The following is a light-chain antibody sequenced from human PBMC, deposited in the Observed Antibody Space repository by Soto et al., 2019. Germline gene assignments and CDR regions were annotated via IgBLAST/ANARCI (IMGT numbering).Light chain of an antibody. Sequence: EIVWTQSPGTLSLSPGERATLSCRASQSVSSSYLAWYQQKPGQAPRLLIHGASSRATGIPDRFSGSGSGTHFTLTISRLETEDFAVYYCPQYGSSPRITFGGGTKVEIK. V-gene: IGKV3-20*01. CDR2: GAS. J-gene: IGKJ4*01. CDR3: PQYGSSPRIT. CDR1: QSVSSSY.